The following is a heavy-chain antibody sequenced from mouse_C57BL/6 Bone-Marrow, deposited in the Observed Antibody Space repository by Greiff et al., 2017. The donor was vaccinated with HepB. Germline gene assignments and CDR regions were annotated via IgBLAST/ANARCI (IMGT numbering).Heavy chain of an antibody. D-gene: IGHD1-1*01. J-gene: IGHJ4*01. CDR2: ISSGGDYI. V-gene: IGHV5-9-1*02. CDR3: TGDPRLLRWGAMDY. Sequence: EVKLVESGEGLVKPGGSLKLSCAASGFTFSSYAMSWVRQTPEKRLEWVAYISSGGDYIYYADTVKGRFTISRDNARNTLYLQMSRLKSEDTAMYYCTGDPRLLRWGAMDYWGQGTSVTVSS. CDR1: GFTFSSYA.